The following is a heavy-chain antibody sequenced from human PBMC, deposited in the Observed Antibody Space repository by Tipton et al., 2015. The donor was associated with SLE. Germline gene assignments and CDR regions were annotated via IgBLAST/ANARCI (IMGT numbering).Heavy chain of an antibody. CDR3: ARDIVVVVAAPGFDY. CDR2: ISSSSSTI. Sequence: SLRLSCAASGFTFSSYSMNWVRQAPGKGLAWVSYISSSSSTIYYADSVKGRFTISRDNAKNSLYLQMNSLRAEDTAVYYCARDIVVVVAAPGFDYWGQGTLVTVSS. CDR1: GFTFSSYS. J-gene: IGHJ4*02. D-gene: IGHD2-15*01. V-gene: IGHV3-48*01.